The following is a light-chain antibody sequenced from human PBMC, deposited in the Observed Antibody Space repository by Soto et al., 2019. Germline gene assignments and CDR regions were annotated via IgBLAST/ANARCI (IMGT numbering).Light chain of an antibody. CDR1: SSNIGRNT. J-gene: IGLJ2*01. Sequence: QSVLTQPPSASGTPGQRVTISCSGGSSNIGRNTVNWYQLLPGTAPKLLIYSNDRRPSGVPDRFSGSKSGTSASLAISGLQSEDEADYYCAAWDESLNGPVFGGGTKLTVL. CDR3: AAWDESLNGPV. V-gene: IGLV1-44*01. CDR2: SND.